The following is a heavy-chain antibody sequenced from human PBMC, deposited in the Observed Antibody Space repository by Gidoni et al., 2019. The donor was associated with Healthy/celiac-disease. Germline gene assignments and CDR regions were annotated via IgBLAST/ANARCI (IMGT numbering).Heavy chain of an antibody. V-gene: IGHV3-9*01. D-gene: IGHD3-22*01. CDR3: AKDRGPRSGYPYGMDV. CDR1: GFTFDDYA. CDR2: ISWNSGSI. J-gene: IGHJ6*02. Sequence: EVQLVESGGGLVQPGRSLRLSCAASGFTFDDYAMHWVRQAPGKGLEWVSGISWNSGSIGYADSVKGRFTISRDNAKNSLYLQMNSLRAEDTALYYCAKDRGPRSGYPYGMDVWGQGTTVTVSS.